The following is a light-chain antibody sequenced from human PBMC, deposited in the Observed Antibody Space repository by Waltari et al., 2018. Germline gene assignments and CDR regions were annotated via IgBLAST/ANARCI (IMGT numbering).Light chain of an antibody. CDR1: SSDIGGYNY. CDR3: SSYSSISALDV. Sequence: QTALTQPASVSGSLGQSITISCTGTSSDIGGYNYVSWYQQHPGKAPKLMIYDVSYRPSGFSHRFSGSKSGDTASLTISGLQAEDEADYYCSSYSSISALDVFGTGTKVTVL. J-gene: IGLJ1*01. CDR2: DVS. V-gene: IGLV2-14*03.